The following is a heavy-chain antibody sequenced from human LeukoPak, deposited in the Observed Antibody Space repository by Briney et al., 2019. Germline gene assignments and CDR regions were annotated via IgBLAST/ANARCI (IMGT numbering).Heavy chain of an antibody. CDR2: IWADGSRK. CDR1: GFTFSTYG. CDR3: ACHGSGWDH. V-gene: IGHV3-33*01. D-gene: IGHD6-19*01. J-gene: IGHJ4*02. Sequence: GGSLRLSCAASGFTFSTYGMHWVRQAPGKGLEWVAVIWADGSRKYYADSVQGRFTISRDNSKNMLYLQMNGLRAEDTAVYYCACHGSGWDHWGQGTLVTVSS.